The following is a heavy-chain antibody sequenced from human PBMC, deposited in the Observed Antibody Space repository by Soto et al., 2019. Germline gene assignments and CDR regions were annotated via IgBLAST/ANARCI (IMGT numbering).Heavy chain of an antibody. D-gene: IGHD3-22*01. CDR1: GFTFSSYG. Sequence: QVQLVESGGGVVQPGRSLRLSCAASGFTFSSYGMHWVRQAPGKGLEWVAVISYDGSNKYYADSVKGRFTISRDNSKNTLYLQMNSLRAEDTAVYYCAKDPSNYYDSMDYWGQGTLVTVSS. J-gene: IGHJ4*02. CDR3: AKDPSNYYDSMDY. V-gene: IGHV3-30*18. CDR2: ISYDGSNK.